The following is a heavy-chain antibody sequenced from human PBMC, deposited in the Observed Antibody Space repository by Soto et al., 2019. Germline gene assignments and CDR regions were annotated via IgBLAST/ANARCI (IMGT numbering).Heavy chain of an antibody. V-gene: IGHV2-5*02. Sequence: NPTQTLKLPCSFPEFSYTSGEESVGWIRQAPGKALEWLALISGGEGERYSPSLQTRLTITKDPSQNQVFPTMTNMDPVDTATYYTSSHSAFD. J-gene: IGHJ3*01. CDR2: ISGGEGE. D-gene: IGHD6-6*01. CDR3: SSHSAFD. CDR1: EFSYTSGEES.